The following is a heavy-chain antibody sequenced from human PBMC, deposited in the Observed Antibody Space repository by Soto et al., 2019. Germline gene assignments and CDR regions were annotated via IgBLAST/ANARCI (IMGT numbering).Heavy chain of an antibody. CDR1: GYTFACYA. Sequence: ASVKGSWKASGYTFACYAISWMRQAPGQGLEWMGWISAYNGNTNSAQKFQGRVTMTADTSTGTVYMELMSLKSDDTAVYYCARQGSWPYYYYGLDVWGQGTTVTVSS. V-gene: IGHV1-18*01. CDR2: ISAYNGNT. D-gene: IGHD1-26*01. J-gene: IGHJ6*02. CDR3: ARQGSWPYYYYGLDV.